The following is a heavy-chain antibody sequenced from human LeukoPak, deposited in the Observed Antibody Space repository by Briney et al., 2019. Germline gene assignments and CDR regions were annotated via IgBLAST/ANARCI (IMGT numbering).Heavy chain of an antibody. CDR1: GYTFTGYY. Sequence: ASVTVSCKASGYTFTGYYMHWARQAPGQGLEWMGCINPNSGGTNYAQKFQGRVTMTRDTSISTAYMELSRLRSDDTAVYYCARDQPLRYFDWLLYPYYFDYWGQGTLVTVSS. CDR2: INPNSGGT. J-gene: IGHJ4*02. V-gene: IGHV1-2*02. CDR3: ARDQPLRYFDWLLYPYYFDY. D-gene: IGHD3-9*01.